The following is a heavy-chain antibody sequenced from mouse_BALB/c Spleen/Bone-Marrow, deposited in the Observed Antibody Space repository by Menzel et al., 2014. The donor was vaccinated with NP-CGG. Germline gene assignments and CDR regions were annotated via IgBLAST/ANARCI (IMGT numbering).Heavy chain of an antibody. D-gene: IGHD1-1*01. V-gene: IGHV1-52*01. CDR2: IDPYDSET. Sequence: VQLQQSGAELVGPGASVKLSCKASGYTFTSYWMNWVKQRPERGLEWIGRIDPYDSETHYNQKFKDKAILTLDKSSSTAYMQLSSLTSEDSAVYYCAREDYGYAMDYWGQGTSVTVSS. CDR1: GYTFTSYW. CDR3: AREDYGYAMDY. J-gene: IGHJ4*01.